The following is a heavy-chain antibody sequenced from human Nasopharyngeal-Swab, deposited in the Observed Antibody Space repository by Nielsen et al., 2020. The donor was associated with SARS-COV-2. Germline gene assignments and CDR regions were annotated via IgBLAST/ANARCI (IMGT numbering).Heavy chain of an antibody. J-gene: IGHJ5*02. CDR3: ARGGYQYDFWSGYPWWDWFDP. CDR1: GYTFTGYY. D-gene: IGHD3-3*01. Sequence: ASLKVSCTASGYTFTGYYMHWVRQSPGQGLEWMGWINPNSGGTNSAQKFQGWVTMTRDTSISTAYMELSRLRSDDTAVYYCARGGYQYDFWSGYPWWDWFDPWGQGTLVTVSS. V-gene: IGHV1-2*04. CDR2: INPNSGGT.